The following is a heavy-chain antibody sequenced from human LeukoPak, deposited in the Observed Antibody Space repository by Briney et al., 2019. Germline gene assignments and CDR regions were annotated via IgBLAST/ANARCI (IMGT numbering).Heavy chain of an antibody. CDR3: FTMIVVSEDY. CDR2: IKQDGSEK. D-gene: IGHD3-22*01. J-gene: IGHJ4*02. Sequence: GGSLRLSCAASGFTFSSYWMSWVRQAPGKGLEWVANIKQDGSEKYYVDSVKGRFTISRDNSKNTLYLQMNSLRAEDTAVYYCFTMIVVSEDYWGQGTLVTVSS. V-gene: IGHV3-7*01. CDR1: GFTFSSYW.